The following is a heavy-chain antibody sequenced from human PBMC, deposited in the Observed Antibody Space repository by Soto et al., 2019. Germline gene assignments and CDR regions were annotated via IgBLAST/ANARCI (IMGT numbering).Heavy chain of an antibody. D-gene: IGHD5-18*01. Sequence: QVQLLQSGAEVKKPGSSVKVSCKASGGTFSNYAITWVRQAPGQGLEWLGRIIPIFGSTNFAQKFQGRVTLTADESTTTVYMELSILRSDDTAVYYCAKDGGKDGYFGNWFDPWGQGTLVTVSS. CDR3: AKDGGKDGYFGNWFDP. V-gene: IGHV1-69*15. CDR1: GGTFSNYA. CDR2: IIPIFGST. J-gene: IGHJ5*02.